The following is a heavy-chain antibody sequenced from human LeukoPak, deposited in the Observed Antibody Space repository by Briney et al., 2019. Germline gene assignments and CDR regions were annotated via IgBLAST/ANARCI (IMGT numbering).Heavy chain of an antibody. D-gene: IGHD1-26*01. CDR3: AKGGKWDVTPFDY. J-gene: IGHJ4*02. CDR1: GFTFTSYS. V-gene: IGHV3-23*01. Sequence: GGSLRLSCAASGFTFTSYSMNWVRQAPGKGLEWVSTISGGGGSTYYADSVKGRFTISSDNSKNTLYLQVNSLRAEDTAVYYCAKGGKWDVTPFDYWGQGTLVTVSS. CDR2: ISGGGGST.